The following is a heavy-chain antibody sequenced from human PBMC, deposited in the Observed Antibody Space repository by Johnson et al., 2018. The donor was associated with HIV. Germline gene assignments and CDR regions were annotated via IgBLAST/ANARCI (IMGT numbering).Heavy chain of an antibody. CDR3: ARTLSGSYRGWAFDI. D-gene: IGHD1-26*01. CDR2: ISGSGSNT. Sequence: VQLVESGGGLVQPGGSLRLSCAASGFTFSSYAMSWVRQAPGKGLEWVSIISGSGSNTYYADSVKGRFTISRDNSKNTLYLQMNSLRAEDTAVYYGARTLSGSYRGWAFDIWGQGTRLTVSS. V-gene: IGHV3-23*04. CDR1: GFTFSSYA. J-gene: IGHJ3*02.